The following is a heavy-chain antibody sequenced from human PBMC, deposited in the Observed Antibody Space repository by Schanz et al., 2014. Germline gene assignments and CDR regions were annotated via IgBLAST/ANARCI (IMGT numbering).Heavy chain of an antibody. D-gene: IGHD3-9*01. CDR2: TNGDGTNA. CDR1: GFTFSSYS. V-gene: IGHV3-21*04. CDR3: AKQIHYDILTVTRN. Sequence: EVQLVESGGGLVKPGGSLRLSCAASGFTFSSYSMNWVRQAPGKGLEWVSCTNGDGTNAKYADSVKGRFTISRDNAKKTLSLQMISLRAEDTAVYYCAKQIHYDILTVTRNWGQGTLVTVSS. J-gene: IGHJ4*02.